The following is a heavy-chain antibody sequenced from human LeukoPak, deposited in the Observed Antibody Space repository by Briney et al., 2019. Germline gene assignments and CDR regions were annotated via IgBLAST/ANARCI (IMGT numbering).Heavy chain of an antibody. CDR1: GYTFTSYY. V-gene: IGHV1-46*01. CDR2: INPSGGST. Sequence: ASVKVSCKASGYTFTSYYMHWVRQAPGQGLEWMGTINPSGGSTSYAQKFQGRVTMTRDTSTSTVYMELSSLRSEDTAVYYCATTYYYDSRNQGFDYWGQGTLVTVSS. D-gene: IGHD3-22*01. CDR3: ATTYYYDSRNQGFDY. J-gene: IGHJ4*02.